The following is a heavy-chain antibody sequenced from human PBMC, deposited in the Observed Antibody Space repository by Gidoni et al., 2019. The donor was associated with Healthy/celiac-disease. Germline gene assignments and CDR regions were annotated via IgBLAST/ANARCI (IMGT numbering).Heavy chain of an antibody. V-gene: IGHV3-9*01. D-gene: IGHD2-8*02. J-gene: IGHJ6*02. CDR3: AKDHFYCTGGVCYRGYYYYGMDV. Sequence: EVQQVESGGGLVQPGRSLGLSCAASGFTFDDYAMHWARQAPGKGLEWVSGISWNSGSIGYADSVKGRFTISRDNAKNSLYLQMNSLRAEDTALYYCAKDHFYCTGGVCYRGYYYYGMDVWGQGTTVTVSS. CDR2: ISWNSGSI. CDR1: GFTFDDYA.